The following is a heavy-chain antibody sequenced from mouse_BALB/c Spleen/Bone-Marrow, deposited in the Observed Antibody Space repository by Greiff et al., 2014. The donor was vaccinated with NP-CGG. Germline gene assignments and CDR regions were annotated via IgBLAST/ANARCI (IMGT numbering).Heavy chain of an antibody. D-gene: IGHD1-1*01. V-gene: IGHV5-9-3*01. CDR3: ARQDYYGSSPHWYFDV. Sequence: VQLKESGGGLVKPGGSLKLSCAASGFTFSSYAVSWVRQTPEKRLEWVAAISSGGSYTYYADSVKGRSTISRDTAKNTLYLQMNSLRSEDTAIYYCARQDYYGSSPHWYFDVWGAGTTVTVSS. CDR1: GFTFSSYA. CDR2: ISSGGSYT. J-gene: IGHJ1*01.